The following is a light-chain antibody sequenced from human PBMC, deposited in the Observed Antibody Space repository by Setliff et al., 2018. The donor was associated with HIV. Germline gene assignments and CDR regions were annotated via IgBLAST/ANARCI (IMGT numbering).Light chain of an antibody. V-gene: IGLV2-14*03. J-gene: IGLJ1*01. Sequence: QSALTQPASVSGSPGQSITISCTGTSSDVGGYNYVSWYQQHPGKAPKLMIYDVSNRPSGVSNRFSGSKSGNTASLTISGLQAEDEADYYCCSYAGSYTSYVFGTGTKVTVL. CDR1: SSDVGGYNY. CDR3: CSYAGSYTSYV. CDR2: DVS.